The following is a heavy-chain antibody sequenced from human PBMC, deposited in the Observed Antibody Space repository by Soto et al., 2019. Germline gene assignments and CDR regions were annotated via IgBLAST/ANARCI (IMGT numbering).Heavy chain of an antibody. V-gene: IGHV3-7*04. Sequence: EVQLVESGGGLVQPGGFTFSSYWMSWVRQAPGKGLEWVANIKQDGSEKYYVDSVKGRFTISRDNAKNSLYLQMNSLRAEDTAVYYCARARADYYDSSGYPLGYWGQGTLVTVSS. CDR3: ARARADYYDSSGYPLGY. CDR2: IKQDGSEK. J-gene: IGHJ4*02. D-gene: IGHD3-22*01. CDR1: FTFSSYW.